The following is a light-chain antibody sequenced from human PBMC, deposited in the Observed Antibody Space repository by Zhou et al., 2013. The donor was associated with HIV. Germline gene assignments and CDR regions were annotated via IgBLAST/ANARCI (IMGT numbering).Light chain of an antibody. Sequence: EIMLTQSPATLSLSPGERATLSCRASQSVSSYLAWYQQRPGQAPRLLIYDASTRATGIPARFSGSGSETDFSLTISSLEPEDFAFYYCQQRSDWPPMYTFGQGTKLEIK. J-gene: IGKJ2*01. CDR3: QQRSDWPPMYT. V-gene: IGKV3-11*01. CDR2: DAS. CDR1: QSVSSY.